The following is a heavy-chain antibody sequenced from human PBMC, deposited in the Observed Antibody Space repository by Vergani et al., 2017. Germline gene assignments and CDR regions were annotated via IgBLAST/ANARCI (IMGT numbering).Heavy chain of an antibody. V-gene: IGHV4-39*02. J-gene: IGHJ4*02. CDR1: GGSISSSSYY. D-gene: IGHD1-14*01. Sequence: QLQLQESGPGLVKPSETLSLTCTVSGGSISSSSYYWGWIRQPPGKGLEWIGSIYYSGSTYYNPSLKSRVTISVDTSKNQFSLKLSSVTAADTAVYYCARDLPEYYFDYWGQGTLVTVSS. CDR3: ARDLPEYYFDY. CDR2: IYYSGST.